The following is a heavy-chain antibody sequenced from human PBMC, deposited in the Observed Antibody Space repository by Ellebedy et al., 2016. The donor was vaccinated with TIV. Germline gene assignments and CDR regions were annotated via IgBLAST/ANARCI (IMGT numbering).Heavy chain of an antibody. CDR3: ARDGGSYSDFDY. Sequence: AASVKVSCKASGYTFTDYYMHWVRQAPGQGLAWMGWINPNSGGTNYAQKFQGWVTMTRDTSISTAYMELSRLRSDDTAVYYCARDGGSYSDFDYWGQGTLVTVSS. CDR2: INPNSGGT. CDR1: GYTFTDYY. D-gene: IGHD1-26*01. J-gene: IGHJ4*02. V-gene: IGHV1-2*04.